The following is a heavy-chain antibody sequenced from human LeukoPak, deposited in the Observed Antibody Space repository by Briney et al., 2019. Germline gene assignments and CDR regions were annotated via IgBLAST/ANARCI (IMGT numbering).Heavy chain of an antibody. CDR1: GGSISSGGYY. Sequence: SETLSLTCTVSGGSISSGGYYWSWIRQHPGKGLEWIGYIYYSGSTYYNPSLKSRVTISVDTSENQFSLKLSSVTAADTAVYYCARVSFRGYYYGMDVWGQGTTVTVSS. J-gene: IGHJ6*02. V-gene: IGHV4-31*03. CDR3: ARVSFRGYYYGMDV. CDR2: IYYSGST.